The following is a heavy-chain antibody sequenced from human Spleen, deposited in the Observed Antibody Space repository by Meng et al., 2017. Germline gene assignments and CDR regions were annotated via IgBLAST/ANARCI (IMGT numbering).Heavy chain of an antibody. V-gene: IGHV3-9*01. CDR3: AKGHSDYDSFDF. CDR1: GFTFDDYA. D-gene: IGHD5-12*01. J-gene: IGHJ4*02. CDR2: ISWNSGSI. Sequence: GGSLRLSCAASGFTFDDYAMHWVRQAPGKGLEWVSGISWNSGSIGYADSVKGRFTISRDNAKNSLYLQMNSLRAEDTALYYCAKGHSDYDSFDFWGQGTLVTVSS.